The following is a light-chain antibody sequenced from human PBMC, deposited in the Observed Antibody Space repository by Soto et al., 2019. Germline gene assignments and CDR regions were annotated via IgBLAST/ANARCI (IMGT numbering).Light chain of an antibody. V-gene: IGLV2-8*01. Sequence: QSALTQPPSASGSPGQSVTISCTGTSSDVGGYNYVSWYQQHPGKAPKLMIYEVSKRPSGVPDRFSGFKSGNTASLTVSGLQAEDEADYYCSSYAGSNTGVFGGGTKLTVL. CDR1: SSDVGGYNY. J-gene: IGLJ2*01. CDR3: SSYAGSNTGV. CDR2: EVS.